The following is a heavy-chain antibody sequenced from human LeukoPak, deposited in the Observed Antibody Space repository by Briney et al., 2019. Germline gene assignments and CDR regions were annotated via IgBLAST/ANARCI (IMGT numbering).Heavy chain of an antibody. J-gene: IGHJ4*02. V-gene: IGHV4-39*07. Sequence: SETLSLTCTVSGGYISSSSYYWGWIRQPPGKGLEWIGSIYYSGSTYYNPSLKSRVTISVDTSKNQFSLKLSSVTAADTAVYYCARERSYLYYFDYWGQGTLVTVSS. CDR3: ARERSYLYYFDY. CDR1: GGYISSSSYY. D-gene: IGHD1-26*01. CDR2: IYYSGST.